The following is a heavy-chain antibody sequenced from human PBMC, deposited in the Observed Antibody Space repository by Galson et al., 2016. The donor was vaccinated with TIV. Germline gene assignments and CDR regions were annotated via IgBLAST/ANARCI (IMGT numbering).Heavy chain of an antibody. CDR2: IYPSGAS. V-gene: IGHV3-53*05. Sequence: SLRLSCAASGLLVSDSYMSWVRQPPGEGLEWVSIIYPSGASYYPESTESVKGRFTISRDNSKNTVFLQINSLRVEDTAVYYCATSTMPNLGDYWSQGTLVTVST. J-gene: IGHJ4*02. CDR1: GLLVSDSY. D-gene: IGHD7-27*01. CDR3: ATSTMPNLGDY.